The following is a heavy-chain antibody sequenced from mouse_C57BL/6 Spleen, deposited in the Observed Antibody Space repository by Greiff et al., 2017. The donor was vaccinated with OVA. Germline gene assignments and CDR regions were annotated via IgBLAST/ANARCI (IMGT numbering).Heavy chain of an antibody. CDR2: INPSTGGT. CDR1: GYSFTGYY. V-gene: IGHV1-42*01. J-gene: IGHJ4*01. Sequence: VQLQQSGPELVKPGASVKISCKASGYSFTGYYMNWVKQSPEKSLEWIGEINPSTGGTTYNQKFKAKATLTVDKPSSTAYMQLKSLTSEDSAVYYCARMELLKAMDYWGQGTSVTVSS. CDR3: ARMELLKAMDY.